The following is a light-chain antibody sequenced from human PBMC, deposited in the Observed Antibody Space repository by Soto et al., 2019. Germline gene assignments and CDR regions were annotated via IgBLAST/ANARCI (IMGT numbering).Light chain of an antibody. CDR3: SSYAGSDNPYV. J-gene: IGLJ1*01. CDR1: SGDVGGYDY. CDR2: EVT. V-gene: IGLV2-8*01. Sequence: QSVLTRPPSASGTPVQSVTIPYTATSGDVGGYDYVSWYQQHPGKAPKLMIYEVTKRPLGVPDRFSGSKSGNTASLTVSGLQAEDEADYYCSSYAGSDNPYVFGTGTKVTVL.